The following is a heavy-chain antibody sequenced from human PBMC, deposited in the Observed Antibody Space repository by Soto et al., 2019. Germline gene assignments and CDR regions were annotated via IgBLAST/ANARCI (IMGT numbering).Heavy chain of an antibody. V-gene: IGHV1-69*01. CDR2: IIPIFGTA. Sequence: QVPLVQSGAEVKKPGSSVKVSCKASGGTFSSYAISWVRQAPGQGLEWMGGIIPIFGTANYAQKFQGRVRITADESTGTAYMGLSSLRSEDTAVYYCARGLDCSSTSCYVGFAWGQGTLVTVSS. CDR1: GGTFSSYA. J-gene: IGHJ4*02. CDR3: ARGLDCSSTSCYVGFA. D-gene: IGHD2-2*01.